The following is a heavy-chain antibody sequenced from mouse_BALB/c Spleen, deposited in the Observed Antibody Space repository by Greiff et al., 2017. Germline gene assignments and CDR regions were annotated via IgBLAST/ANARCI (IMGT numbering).Heavy chain of an antibody. J-gene: IGHJ2*01. V-gene: IGHV1-80*01. Sequence: VQLQQSGAELVRPGSSVKISCKASGYAFSSYWMNWVKQRPVQGLEWIGQIYPGDGDTNYNGKFKGKATLTADKSSSTAYMQLSSLTSEDSAVYFCARRDWDYFDYWGQGTTLTVSS. CDR1: GYAFSSYW. CDR3: ARRDWDYFDY. D-gene: IGHD4-1*01. CDR2: IYPGDGDT.